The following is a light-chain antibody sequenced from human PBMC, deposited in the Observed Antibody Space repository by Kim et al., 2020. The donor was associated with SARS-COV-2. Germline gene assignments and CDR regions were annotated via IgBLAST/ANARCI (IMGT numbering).Light chain of an antibody. V-gene: IGKV1-5*03. CDR2: KAF. CDR1: QNINNW. J-gene: IGKJ1*01. Sequence: MTQSPSTLSASVGDRVTITCRVSQNINNWLAWYQQKPRKAPKLLIYKAFTLESGVPSRFSGSGSGTEYTLTISSLQPDDFATYYCQQWNNEFGPGTKVDIK. CDR3: QQWNNE.